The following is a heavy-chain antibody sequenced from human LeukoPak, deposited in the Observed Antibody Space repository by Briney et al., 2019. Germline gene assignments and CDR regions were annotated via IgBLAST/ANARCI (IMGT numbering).Heavy chain of an antibody. Sequence: SETLSLTCTVSGGSIGSYYWSWIRQPPGKGLEWIGYIDYSGSTNYNPSLESRVTISVDTSKNQFSLKLSSVTAADTAVYYCARVRPGDDPFDYWGQGTLVTVSS. CDR3: ARVRPGDDPFDY. J-gene: IGHJ4*02. V-gene: IGHV4-59*01. CDR2: IDYSGST. D-gene: IGHD7-27*01. CDR1: GGSIGSYY.